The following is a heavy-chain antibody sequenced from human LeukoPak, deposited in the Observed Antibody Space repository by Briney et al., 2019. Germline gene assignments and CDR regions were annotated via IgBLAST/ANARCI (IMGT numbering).Heavy chain of an antibody. V-gene: IGHV4-34*01. J-gene: IGHJ4*02. D-gene: IGHD3-10*01. CDR1: GGSFSGYY. CDR3: ARSSVGYYYGSGSYRAYFDY. Sequence: SETLSLTCAVYGGSFSGYYWSWIRQPPGKGLEWIGEINHSGSTNYNPSLKSRVTISVDTSKNQFSLKLSSVTAADTAVYYCARSSVGYYYGSGSYRAYFDYWGQGTLVTVSS. CDR2: INHSGST.